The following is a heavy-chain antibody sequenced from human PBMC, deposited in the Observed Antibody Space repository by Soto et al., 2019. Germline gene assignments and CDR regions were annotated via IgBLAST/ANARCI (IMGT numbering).Heavy chain of an antibody. J-gene: IGHJ5*02. V-gene: IGHV4-39*01. D-gene: IGHD6-13*01. CDR1: GGSIISTTHY. CDR2: IYYSGST. CDR3: VTHEGEAAVPVGRGWFDP. Sequence: SETLSLTCTVSGGSIISTTHYWGWIRQPPGKGLEWIGSIYYSGSTYYNPSLKSRVTISVDTSKNQFSLKLSSVTAADTAVYYCVTHEGEAAVPVGRGWFDPWGQGTLVTVSS.